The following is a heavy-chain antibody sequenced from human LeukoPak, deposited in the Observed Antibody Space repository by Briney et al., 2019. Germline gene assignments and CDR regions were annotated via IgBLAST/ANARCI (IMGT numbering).Heavy chain of an antibody. D-gene: IGHD2-8*01. CDR3: ARERPYCTNGVCSVSFDY. V-gene: IGHV1-8*01. CDR2: MNPNSGNT. Sequence: ASVKVSCKASGYTFTSYDINWVRQATGQGLEWMGWMNPNSGNTGYAQKFQGRVTMTRNTSISTAYMELSSLRSEDTALYYCARERPYCTNGVCSVSFDYWGQGTLVTVSS. CDR1: GYTFTSYD. J-gene: IGHJ4*02.